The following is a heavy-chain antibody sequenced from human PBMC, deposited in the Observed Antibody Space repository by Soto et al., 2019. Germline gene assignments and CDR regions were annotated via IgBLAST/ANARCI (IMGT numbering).Heavy chain of an antibody. CDR3: ARDGGYSYGRFDY. D-gene: IGHD5-18*01. Sequence: SETLSLTCAVYGGSSSGYYWSWIRQPPGKGLEWIGEINHSGSTNYNPSLKSRVTISVDTSKNQFSLKLSSVTAADTAVYYCARDGGYSYGRFDYWGQGTLVTVSS. CDR1: GGSSSGYY. CDR2: INHSGST. V-gene: IGHV4-34*01. J-gene: IGHJ4*02.